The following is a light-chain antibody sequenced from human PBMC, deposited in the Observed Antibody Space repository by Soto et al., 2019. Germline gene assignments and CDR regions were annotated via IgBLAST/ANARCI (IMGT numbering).Light chain of an antibody. CDR1: QTISSW. J-gene: IGKJ1*01. CDR3: QHYGSSWT. V-gene: IGKV1-5*03. CDR2: KAS. Sequence: DIQMTQSPSTLSGSVGDRVTITCRASQTISSWLAWYQQKPGKAPKLLIYKASTLKSGVPSRFSGSGSGTEFTLTISSLQPDDFAVYYCQHYGSSWTFGQGTKVDIK.